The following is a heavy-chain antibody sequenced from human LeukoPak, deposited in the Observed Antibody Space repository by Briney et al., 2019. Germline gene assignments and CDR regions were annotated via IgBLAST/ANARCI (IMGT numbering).Heavy chain of an antibody. D-gene: IGHD2-15*01. V-gene: IGHV1-69*13. J-gene: IGHJ6*03. CDR2: IIPIFGTA. CDR1: GGTFSSYA. CDR3: ASSVVYYYYYYMDV. Sequence: GASVKVSCKASGGTFSSYAISWVRQAPGQGLEWMGGIIPIFGTANYAQKFQGRVTITADESTSTAYMELSSLRSEDTAVYYCASSVVYYYYYYMDVWGKGTTVTISS.